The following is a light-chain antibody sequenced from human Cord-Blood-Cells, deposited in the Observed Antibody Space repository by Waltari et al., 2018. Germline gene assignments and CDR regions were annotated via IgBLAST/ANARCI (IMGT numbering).Light chain of an antibody. J-gene: IGKJ2*01. CDR1: QSVLYSSNNKNN. V-gene: IGKV4-1*01. Sequence: DIVRTQSPDSLAVSLGGRATINCKSSQSVLYSSNNKNNLAWYQQKPGQPPKLLIYCASTRDSGVPDRFSCSGSGTEFTLTISSLQADDVAVYYCQQYYSTPYTFGQGTKLEIK. CDR2: CAS. CDR3: QQYYSTPYT.